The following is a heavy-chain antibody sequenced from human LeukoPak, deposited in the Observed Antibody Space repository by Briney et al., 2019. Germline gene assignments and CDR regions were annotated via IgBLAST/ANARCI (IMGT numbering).Heavy chain of an antibody. CDR1: GGTFSSYA. V-gene: IGHV1-69*13. Sequence: SVKVSCKASGGTFSSYAFSWVRQAPGQGLEWMGGIIPIFGTANYAQKFQGRVTITADESTSTAYMELSSLRSEDTAVYYCASGGTDTRRSEYYFDYWGQGTLVTVSS. D-gene: IGHD3-16*01. J-gene: IGHJ4*02. CDR2: IIPIFGTA. CDR3: ASGGTDTRRSEYYFDY.